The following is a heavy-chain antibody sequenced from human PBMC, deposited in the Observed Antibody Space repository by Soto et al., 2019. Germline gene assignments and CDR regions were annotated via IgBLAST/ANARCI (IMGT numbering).Heavy chain of an antibody. Sequence: PGESLKTSCKGSGYSFTSYWIGWVRQMPGKGLEWMGIIYPGDSDTRYSPSFQGQVTISADKSISTAYLQWSSLKASDTAMYYCARSSGYFDWLLYGTIYWFDPWGQGTLVTVSS. CDR1: GYSFTSYW. V-gene: IGHV5-51*01. CDR3: ARSSGYFDWLLYGTIYWFDP. CDR2: IYPGDSDT. D-gene: IGHD3-9*01. J-gene: IGHJ5*02.